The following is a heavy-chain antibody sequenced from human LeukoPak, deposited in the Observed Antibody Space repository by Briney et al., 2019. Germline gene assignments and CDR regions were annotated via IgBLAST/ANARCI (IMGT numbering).Heavy chain of an antibody. Sequence: PGGSLRLSCATSGFGSKNYAMSWVRLAPGKGLGWVSIISATGVNTYYADSVKGRFTISRDNSKNTLYLQMNSLRAEDTAVYYCARQPAGYSYGAGAFDIWGQGTMVTVSS. D-gene: IGHD5-18*01. CDR3: ARQPAGYSYGAGAFDI. CDR1: GFGSKNYA. CDR2: ISATGVNT. V-gene: IGHV3-23*01. J-gene: IGHJ3*02.